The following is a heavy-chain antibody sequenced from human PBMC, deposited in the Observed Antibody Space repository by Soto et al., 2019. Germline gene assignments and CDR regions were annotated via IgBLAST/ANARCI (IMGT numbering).Heavy chain of an antibody. V-gene: IGHV3-23*01. CDR3: AILDSSTWYTGYYFDY. CDR1: GFSFSSYA. Sequence: EVQLLESGGGLVQPGGSLRLSCAASGFSFSSYAMNWVRQDPGKGLECVSAFSDGGSNTYYTDSVKGRFTISRDNSKNTVFLQMNSLRAEDTAVYYCAILDSSTWYTGYYFDYWGQGTLVTVSS. D-gene: IGHD6-13*01. CDR2: FSDGGSNT. J-gene: IGHJ4*02.